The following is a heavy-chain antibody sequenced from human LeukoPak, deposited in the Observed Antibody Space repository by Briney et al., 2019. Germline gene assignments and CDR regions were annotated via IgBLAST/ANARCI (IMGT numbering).Heavy chain of an antibody. J-gene: IGHJ4*02. CDR2: IFSNGDT. CDR3: TRDQMNY. V-gene: IGHV3-53*01. Sequence: GGSLRLSCTASEFTVSGNYMLWVHQAPGKGLEWVSLIFSNGDTHYADSVKGRFTISRDTSKNTVYLQMNSLRVEDTAMYYCTRDQMNYWGQGTLVTVSS. CDR1: EFTVSGNY. D-gene: IGHD5-24*01.